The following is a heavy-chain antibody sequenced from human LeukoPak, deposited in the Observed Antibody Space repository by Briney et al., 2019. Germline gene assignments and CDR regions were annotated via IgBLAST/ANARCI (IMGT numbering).Heavy chain of an antibody. CDR2: IRPDGGEQ. CDR3: AREHKTFDY. V-gene: IGHV3-7*03. J-gene: IGHJ4*02. Sequence: GGSLRLSCVASGLSISNYWMNWVRQAPGKGLEWVANIRPDGGEQFYVDSVKGRFTISRDNADNSLYLQLTSLRPEDTAVYYCAREHKTFDYWGQGILVTVSS. CDR1: GLSISNYW.